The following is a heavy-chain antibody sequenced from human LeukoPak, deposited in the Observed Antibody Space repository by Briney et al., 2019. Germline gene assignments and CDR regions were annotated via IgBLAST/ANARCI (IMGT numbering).Heavy chain of an antibody. Sequence: GGSLRLSCAASGFTFSTYAMSWVRQAPGKGLEWVSHITASGTAMFYADSVKGRFTISRDNAKNSLYLQMNSLRDEDTAVYYCASSGSYRFDYWGQGTLVTVSS. J-gene: IGHJ4*02. V-gene: IGHV3-48*02. D-gene: IGHD1-26*01. CDR2: ITASGTAM. CDR1: GFTFSTYA. CDR3: ASSGSYRFDY.